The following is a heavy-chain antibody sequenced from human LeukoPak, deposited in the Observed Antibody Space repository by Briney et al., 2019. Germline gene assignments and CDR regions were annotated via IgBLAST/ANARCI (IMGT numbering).Heavy chain of an antibody. V-gene: IGHV3-7*04. CDR1: GFTFGSYW. Sequence: GGSLRLSCAGSGFTFGSYWMSWVRQPPGKGLEWVAYIKQDGSEKYYVDSVKGRFTISRDNAKNSLYLQMNSLRAEDTAIYYCTRVGYIDEGIDYWGQGTLVTVSS. CDR2: IKQDGSEK. J-gene: IGHJ4*02. CDR3: TRVGYIDEGIDY. D-gene: IGHD5-24*01.